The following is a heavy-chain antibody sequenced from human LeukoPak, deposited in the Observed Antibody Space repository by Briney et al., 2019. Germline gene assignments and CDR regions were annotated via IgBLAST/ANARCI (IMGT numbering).Heavy chain of an antibody. D-gene: IGHD1-20*01. J-gene: IGHJ5*02. CDR2: ISYSGST. CDR1: GGSISSTVYY. CDR3: ARDKLPTMGITGADP. Sequence: PSETLSLTCTVSGGSISSTVYYWAWIRQPPGKGLEWIGSISYSGSTYYSPSLKSRVTISVDTSKKQFSLKLSSVTAADTAVYYCARDKLPTMGITGADPWGQGTLVTVSS. V-gene: IGHV4-39*07.